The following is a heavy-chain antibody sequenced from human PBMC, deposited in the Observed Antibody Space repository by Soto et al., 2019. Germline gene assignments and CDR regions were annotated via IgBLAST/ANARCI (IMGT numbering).Heavy chain of an antibody. CDR3: ARDHAGSSIYYGMDV. CDR1: GYTFTGYY. CDR2: INPNSGGT. V-gene: IGHV1-2*02. Sequence: ASVKVSCKASGYTFTGYYMHWVRQAPGQGLEWMGWINPNSGGTNYAQKFQGRVTMTRDTSISTAYMELSRLRSDDTAVYYCARDHAGSSIYYGMDVWGQGTTVTVSS. D-gene: IGHD1-26*01. J-gene: IGHJ6*02.